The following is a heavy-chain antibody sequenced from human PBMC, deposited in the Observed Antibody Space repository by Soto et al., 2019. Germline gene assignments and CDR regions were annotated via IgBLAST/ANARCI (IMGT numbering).Heavy chain of an antibody. Sequence: PGGSLRLSCEASGFAFRGYSMNWVRQAPGKGLEWISCITKTGSKTYYADSVKGRFTISRDNAMNSLYLQMNSLKDDDTAVYYCARGGCNYDCLDAWGQGTTVTVSS. D-gene: IGHD2-15*01. CDR2: ITKTGSKT. J-gene: IGHJ6*02. V-gene: IGHV3-48*02. CDR3: ARGGCNYDCLDA. CDR1: GFAFRGYS.